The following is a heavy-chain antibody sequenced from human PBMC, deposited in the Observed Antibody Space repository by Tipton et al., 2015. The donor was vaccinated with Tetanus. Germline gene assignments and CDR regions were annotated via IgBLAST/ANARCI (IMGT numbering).Heavy chain of an antibody. CDR3: AGEADCSGGSCFSGDFDN. V-gene: IGHV3-33*01. D-gene: IGHD2-15*01. Sequence: SLRLSCAASGFIFSSYGIHWVRQAPGKGLEWVAVSWYDGTDTYYADSVKGRFTLSRDNSKNTLYLQMNSLRVEDTAVYYCAGEADCSGGSCFSGDFDNWGQGTQVTVSS. J-gene: IGHJ4*02. CDR2: SWYDGTDT. CDR1: GFIFSSYG.